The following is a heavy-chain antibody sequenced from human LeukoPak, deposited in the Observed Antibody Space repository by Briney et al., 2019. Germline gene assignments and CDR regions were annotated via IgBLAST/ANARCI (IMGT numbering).Heavy chain of an antibody. CDR1: GFTFSSHA. V-gene: IGHV3-23*01. Sequence: PGGSLRLSCAASGFTFSSHAMSWVRQAPGKGLEWVSAISGSGGSTYYADSVKGRFTISRDNSKNTLYLQMNSLRAEDTAVYYCAKGVKEVDFWSGYYTNWFDPWGQGTLVTVSS. D-gene: IGHD3-3*01. CDR3: AKGVKEVDFWSGYYTNWFDP. CDR2: ISGSGGST. J-gene: IGHJ5*02.